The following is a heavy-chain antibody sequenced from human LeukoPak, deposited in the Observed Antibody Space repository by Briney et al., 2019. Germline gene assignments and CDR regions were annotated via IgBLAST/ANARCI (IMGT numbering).Heavy chain of an antibody. CDR3: ARDPTAVDTGY. D-gene: IGHD5-18*01. Sequence: GGSLRLSCAASGFTVSSNYMSWVRQAPGKGLEWVSVIYSGGSTYYADSVKGRFTISRDNSKNTLYLQMNSLRAEDTAVYYCARDPTAVDTGYWGQGTLVTVSS. CDR2: IYSGGST. V-gene: IGHV3-53*01. J-gene: IGHJ4*02. CDR1: GFTVSSNY.